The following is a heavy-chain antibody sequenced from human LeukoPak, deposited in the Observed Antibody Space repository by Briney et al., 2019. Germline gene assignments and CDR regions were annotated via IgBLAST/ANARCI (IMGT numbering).Heavy chain of an antibody. CDR1: GYTFADYW. Sequence: GESLKISCKASGYTFADYWIGWGRQMPGKGLEWRGIIYPGDSDTRYSPSFQGQVTISADKSISTAYLQWSSLKASDTAMYYCARALSIPIKRAFDIWGQGTMVTVSS. D-gene: IGHD3-3*01. V-gene: IGHV5-51*01. CDR2: IYPGDSDT. CDR3: ARALSIPIKRAFDI. J-gene: IGHJ3*02.